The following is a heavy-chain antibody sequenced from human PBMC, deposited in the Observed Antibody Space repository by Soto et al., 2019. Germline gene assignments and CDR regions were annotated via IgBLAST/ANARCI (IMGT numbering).Heavy chain of an antibody. J-gene: IGHJ4*02. D-gene: IGHD2-15*01. CDR2: ISGSGGST. V-gene: IGHV3-23*01. CDR3: AKEGGLRYCSGGSCYYDY. Sequence: GGSLRLSCAASGLTFSSYAMRWGRQDPGKGLEWVSAISGSGGSTYYADSVKGRFTIPRDNSKNMLYLQMNSLRAEDTAVYYCAKEGGLRYCSGGSCYYDYWGQGTLVTV. CDR1: GLTFSSYA.